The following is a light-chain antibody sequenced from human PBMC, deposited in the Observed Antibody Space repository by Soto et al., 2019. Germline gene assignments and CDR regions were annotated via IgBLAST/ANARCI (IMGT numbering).Light chain of an antibody. CDR2: DAS. CDR1: QTISEW. Sequence: IYWRKSHSPLFASLGDRVTITCRASQTISEWLAWYQQKPGQAPKLLIFDASNWETGVPARFSGSGSGTDFTFSISSLQPEDIATYYCQQYDNLPITFGRGTRLEIK. J-gene: IGKJ5*01. V-gene: IGKV1-33*01. CDR3: QQYDNLPIT.